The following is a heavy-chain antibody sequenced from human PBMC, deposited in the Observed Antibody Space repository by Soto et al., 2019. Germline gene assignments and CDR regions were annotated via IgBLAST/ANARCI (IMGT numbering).Heavy chain of an antibody. CDR1: GFTFSSYA. D-gene: IGHD3-16*01. J-gene: IGHJ3*02. CDR2: ISGSGGST. V-gene: IGHV3-23*01. Sequence: GGSLRLSCAASGFTFSSYAMSWVRQAPGKGLEWVSAISGSGGSTYYADSVKGRFTISRDNSKNTLYLQMNSLRAEDTAVYYCASPAVGETTGDDAFDIWGEGTMVTV. CDR3: ASPAVGETTGDDAFDI.